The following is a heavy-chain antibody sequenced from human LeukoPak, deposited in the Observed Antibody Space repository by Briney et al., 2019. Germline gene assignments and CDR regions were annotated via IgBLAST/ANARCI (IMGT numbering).Heavy chain of an antibody. V-gene: IGHV1-8*01. Sequence: ASVKVSCKASGYTFTSYDINWVRQATGQGLEWMGWMNPNGGDTGYAQTFQGRVTMTRDTSVGTAYMELSSLRSEDTAVYYCARAIRRGELERYWGQGTLVTVSS. D-gene: IGHD3-10*01. CDR2: MNPNGGDT. CDR1: GYTFTSYD. CDR3: ARAIRRGELERY. J-gene: IGHJ4*02.